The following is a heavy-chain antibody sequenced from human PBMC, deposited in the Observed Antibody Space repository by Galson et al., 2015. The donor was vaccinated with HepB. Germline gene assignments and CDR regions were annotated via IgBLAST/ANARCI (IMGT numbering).Heavy chain of an antibody. CDR2: ITGGGERT. Sequence: SLRLSCATSGFRFTKYSMSWVRQAPGKGLQWVSAITGGGERTYYADSVKGRFTTSRDSTSNTVFLLMTSLRVDDTAVYYCARTEEPTTMGDGGLLFDPWGQGTLVIVSS. CDR3: ARTEEPTTMGDGGLLFDP. D-gene: IGHD3-10*01. V-gene: IGHV3-23*01. CDR1: GFRFTKYS. J-gene: IGHJ5*02.